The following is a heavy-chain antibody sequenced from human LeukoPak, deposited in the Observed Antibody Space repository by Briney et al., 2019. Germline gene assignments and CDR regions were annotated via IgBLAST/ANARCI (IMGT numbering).Heavy chain of an antibody. J-gene: IGHJ4*02. Sequence: SETLSLTCTVSGGSISSSSYYWGWIRQPPGKGLEWIGSIYYSGSTYYNPSLKSRVTISVDTSKNQFSLKLSSVTAADTAVYYCARDMCSGGSCSYFDYWGQGTLVTVSS. CDR3: ARDMCSGGSCSYFDY. CDR2: IYYSGST. CDR1: GGSISSSSYY. V-gene: IGHV4-39*07. D-gene: IGHD2-15*01.